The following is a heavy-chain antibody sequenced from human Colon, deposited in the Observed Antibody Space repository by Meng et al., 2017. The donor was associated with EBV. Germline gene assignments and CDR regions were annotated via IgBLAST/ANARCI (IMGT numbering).Heavy chain of an antibody. V-gene: IGHV1-18*01. J-gene: IGHJ4*02. CDR3: ASGTPGRSYCDY. D-gene: IGHD2-15*01. CDR2: FVNYVDT. CDR1: GYTFGSYG. Sequence: QLHLMQAGPEVKKPGASVRVSCKASGYTFGSYGICWVRQAPGQGLEWMGWFVNYVDTYPAPKFQGRVTMTTDTHTNTAFMELRSLTSDDTAVYYCASGTPGRSYCDYWGQGTLVTVSS.